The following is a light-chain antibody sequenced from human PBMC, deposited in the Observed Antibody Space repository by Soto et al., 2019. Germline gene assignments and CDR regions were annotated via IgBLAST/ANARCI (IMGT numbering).Light chain of an antibody. CDR3: CSYAGSSTFV. CDR1: SSDVGGYNF. V-gene: IGLV2-23*02. J-gene: IGLJ1*01. CDR2: EVN. Sequence: QSALTQPPSASGSPGQSVTISCTGTSSDVGGYNFVSWYQQYPGKAPKLMIYEVNKRPSGVSNRFSGSKSGNTASLTISGLQAEDEADYYCCSYAGSSTFVFGTGTKLTVL.